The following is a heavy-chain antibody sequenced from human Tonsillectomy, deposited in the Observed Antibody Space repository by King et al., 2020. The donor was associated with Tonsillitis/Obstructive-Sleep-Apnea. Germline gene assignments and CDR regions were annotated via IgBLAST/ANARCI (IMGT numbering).Heavy chain of an antibody. CDR1: GFTFSNYS. CDR2: IKKEGSEK. Sequence: VQLVESGGGLVQRGGSPRLSCAASGFTFSNYSMSWVRQAPGKGLEWVANIKKEGSEKYFVDSVKGRFTISRDNAKNSLYLKMNSLRAEDTAVYYCARSRLAVTHTGVSFRYWGQGTLVTVSS. CDR3: ARSRLAVTHTGVSFRY. D-gene: IGHD6-19*01. V-gene: IGHV3-7*04. J-gene: IGHJ4*02.